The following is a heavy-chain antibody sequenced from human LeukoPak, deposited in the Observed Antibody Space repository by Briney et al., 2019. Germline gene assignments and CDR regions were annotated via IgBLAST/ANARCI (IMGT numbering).Heavy chain of an antibody. J-gene: IGHJ3*02. CDR1: GFTFSSYW. CDR3: AHLDDNYYDSSGYETYDAFDI. V-gene: IGHV3-74*01. D-gene: IGHD3-22*01. Sequence: GGSLRLSCAASGFTFSSYWMHWVRQAPGKGLVWVSRINSDGSSTSYADSVKGRFTISRDNAKNTLYLQMNSLRAEDTAVYYCAHLDDNYYDSSGYETYDAFDIWGQGTMVTVSS. CDR2: INSDGSST.